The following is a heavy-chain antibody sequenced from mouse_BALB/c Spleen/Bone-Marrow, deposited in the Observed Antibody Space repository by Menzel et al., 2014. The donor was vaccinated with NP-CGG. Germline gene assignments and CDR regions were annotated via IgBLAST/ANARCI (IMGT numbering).Heavy chain of an antibody. J-gene: IGHJ3*01. CDR1: GYSLTDYT. V-gene: IGHV1S135*01. CDR2: IDPYNGGT. D-gene: IGHD2-14*01. CDR3: VRGDYRYSWFAY. Sequence: VKLQQSGPALVNPGASVMASCKASGYSLTDYTMSWVKQSHGKSLEWIGYIDPYNGGTTYNQKFKGKATLTVDKSSSTAFMHLNSLTSDDSTVYYCVRGDYRYSWFAYGGQGTLVTVSA.